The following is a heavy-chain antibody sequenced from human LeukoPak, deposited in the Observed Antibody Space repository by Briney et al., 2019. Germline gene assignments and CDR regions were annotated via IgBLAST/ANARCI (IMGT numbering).Heavy chain of an antibody. J-gene: IGHJ4*02. CDR2: IYASGST. CDR3: ARLPVGATPFDY. Sequence: PSETLSLTCTVSGGSFSIFYWSWFRQPPGKGLEWIGYIYASGSTKYSPSLKSRVTISIDTSKNQFSLELTSVTAADTAVYYCARLPVGATPFDYWGQGTVVTVSS. D-gene: IGHD1-26*01. CDR1: GGSFSIFY. V-gene: IGHV4-59*08.